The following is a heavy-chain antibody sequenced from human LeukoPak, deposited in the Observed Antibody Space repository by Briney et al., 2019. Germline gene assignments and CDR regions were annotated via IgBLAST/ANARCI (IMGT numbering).Heavy chain of an antibody. CDR1: GFTFSNYW. CDR3: ARAIQNIVVPGAAPDY. Sequence: GGSLRLSCAASGFTFSNYWMYWVRQAPGKGLAWVSRLSTDGSSTSYADSVKGRFTISRDNAKNTLYLQMNSLRAEDTAVYYCARAIQNIVVPGAAPDYWGQGALVTVSS. D-gene: IGHD2-2*01. CDR2: LSTDGSST. J-gene: IGHJ4*02. V-gene: IGHV3-74*01.